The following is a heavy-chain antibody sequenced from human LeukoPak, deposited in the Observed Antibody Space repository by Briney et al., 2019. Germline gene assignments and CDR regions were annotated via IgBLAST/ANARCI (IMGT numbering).Heavy chain of an antibody. D-gene: IGHD3-22*01. Sequence: GGSLRLSCAASGFTFRRYTMTWVRQAPGRGLEWVSSISSNSAYIYYADSLRGRLTISRDNAKNSLYLQVDSLGADDTAVYYCAREGGFHYHSSGDAFDIWGQGTMVTVSS. CDR3: AREGGFHYHSSGDAFDI. J-gene: IGHJ3*02. CDR2: ISSNSAYI. V-gene: IGHV3-21*01. CDR1: GFTFRRYT.